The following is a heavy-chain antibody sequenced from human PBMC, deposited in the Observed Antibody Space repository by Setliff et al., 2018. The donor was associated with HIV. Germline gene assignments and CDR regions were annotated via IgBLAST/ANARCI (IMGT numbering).Heavy chain of an antibody. J-gene: IGHJ6*03. V-gene: IGHV3-73*01. Sequence: LRLSCAASGFIFSGAAMHWVRQTSGKGLEWVGRIRTNAKGYATEYAASVKGRFTISRDDSKSIAYLQMNSLKTEDTAVYYCARVPINYYYYMDVWGKGTTVTVSS. CDR1: GFIFSGAA. CDR3: ARVPINYYYYMDV. CDR2: IRTNAKGYAT. D-gene: IGHD2-21*01.